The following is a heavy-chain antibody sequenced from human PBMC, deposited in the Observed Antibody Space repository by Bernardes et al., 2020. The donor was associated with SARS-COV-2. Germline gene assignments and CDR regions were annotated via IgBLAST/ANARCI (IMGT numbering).Heavy chain of an antibody. V-gene: IGHV4-59*01. D-gene: IGHD2-21*01. CDR3: ASGNTLFT. J-gene: IGHJ4*02. Sequence: SETLSLTCTVSGVSISSYYWSWIRQPPGKGLEWIGYIYYSGSTNYNPSLKSRVTISVDTSKNQFSLKLNSVTAADTAMYYCASGNTLFTRGQGTLVTVSS. CDR2: IYYSGST. CDR1: GVSISSYY.